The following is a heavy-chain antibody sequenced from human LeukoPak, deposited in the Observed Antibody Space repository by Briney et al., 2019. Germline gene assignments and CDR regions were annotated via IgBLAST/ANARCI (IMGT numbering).Heavy chain of an antibody. V-gene: IGHV4-39*01. CDR2: IYYSGST. CDR3: ARIAAAGIYYYYYYMDV. D-gene: IGHD6-13*01. Sequence: SETLSLTCAVSGGSISSSSYYWGWIRQPPGKGREWIVSIYYSGSTYYNPSLKSRFTISVDTSKNQFSLKLSSVTAADTAVYYCARIAAAGIYYYYYYMDVWGKGTTVTISS. CDR1: GGSISSSSYY. J-gene: IGHJ6*03.